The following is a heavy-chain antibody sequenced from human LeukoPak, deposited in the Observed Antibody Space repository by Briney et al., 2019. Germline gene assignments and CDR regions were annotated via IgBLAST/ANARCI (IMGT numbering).Heavy chain of an antibody. CDR1: GYTFTGYS. V-gene: IGHV1-2*02. J-gene: IGHJ4*02. Sequence: ASVKVSCKASGYTFTGYSVHWVRQAPGQGLEWMGWINPNSGGTKYAQKFQGRVTMTRDTSISTAYMELSRLTSDDTAAYYCAPSDQYYFDYWGQGTLVTVSS. CDR2: INPNSGGT. CDR3: APSDQYYFDY.